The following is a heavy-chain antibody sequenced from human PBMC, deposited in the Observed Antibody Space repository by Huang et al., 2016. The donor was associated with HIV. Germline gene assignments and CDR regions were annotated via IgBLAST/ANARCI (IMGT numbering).Heavy chain of an antibody. J-gene: IGHJ4*02. CDR3: VRGWYIAALPYFDY. V-gene: IGHV1-8*01. Sequence: QVQLVQSGAEVRKPGASVKVACEACGYSFASDDLNWGLQATGQGLEWMGWMNPTSGNTGYAQKFQGRVTMTRNTSISTAYIELSSLRSEDTAKYFCVRGWYIAALPYFDYWGQGTLVTVSS. D-gene: IGHD6-6*01. CDR2: MNPTSGNT. CDR1: GYSFASDD.